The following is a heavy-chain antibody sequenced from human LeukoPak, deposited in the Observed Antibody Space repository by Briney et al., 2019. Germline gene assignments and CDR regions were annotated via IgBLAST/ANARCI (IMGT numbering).Heavy chain of an antibody. CDR1: GGTFSSYA. D-gene: IGHD6-19*01. CDR3: ASTSSGWGNWFDP. J-gene: IGHJ5*02. Sequence: GSSVKVSCKASGGTFSSYAISWVRQAPGQGLGWMGRIIPILGIANYAQKFQGRVTITADKSTSTAYMELSSLRSEDTAVYYCASTSSGWGNWFDPWGQGTLVTVSS. CDR2: IIPILGIA. V-gene: IGHV1-69*04.